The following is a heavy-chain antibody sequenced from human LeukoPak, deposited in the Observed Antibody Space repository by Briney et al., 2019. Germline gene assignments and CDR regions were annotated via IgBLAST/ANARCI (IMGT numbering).Heavy chain of an antibody. Sequence: GGSLRLSCAASGFTFSNYGMHRVRQAPGKGLDWVAVISYDGTNKYYADSVKGRFTISRDNSKNTLYLQMNSLRAEDTAVYYCARGTFGVVISPAYYYYGMDVWGQGTTVTVSS. V-gene: IGHV3-30*03. D-gene: IGHD3-3*01. CDR3: ARGTFGVVISPAYYYYGMDV. CDR1: GFTFSNYG. J-gene: IGHJ6*02. CDR2: ISYDGTNK.